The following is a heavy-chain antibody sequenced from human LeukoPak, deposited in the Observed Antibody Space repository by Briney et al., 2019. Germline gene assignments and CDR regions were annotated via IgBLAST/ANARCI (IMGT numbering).Heavy chain of an antibody. D-gene: IGHD3-10*01. CDR1: RFTFSSYW. J-gene: IGHJ4*02. V-gene: IGHV3-7*01. CDR2: IKPDGSEK. CDR3: ARDSGDRTVDY. Sequence: GGSLRLSCADSRFTFSSYWMSWVRQAPGKGLEWVANIKPDGSEKYNVDSVKGRFTISRDNAKNSLYLQMNSLRAEDTAVYYCARDSGDRTVDYWGQGTLVTVSS.